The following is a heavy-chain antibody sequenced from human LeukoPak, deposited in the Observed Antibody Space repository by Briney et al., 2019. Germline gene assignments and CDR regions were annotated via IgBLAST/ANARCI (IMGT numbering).Heavy chain of an antibody. CDR1: GFTFSRYW. V-gene: IGHV3-7*01. CDR2: IKQDGSEK. J-gene: IGHJ3*02. Sequence: GGSLRLSCAASGFTFSRYWMSWVRQAPGKGLEWVANIKQDGSEKYYVDSVKGRFTISRDNAKNSLYLQMNSLRAEDTAVYYCARVRGKAAAGPDAFDIWGQGTMVTVSS. D-gene: IGHD6-13*01. CDR3: ARVRGKAAAGPDAFDI.